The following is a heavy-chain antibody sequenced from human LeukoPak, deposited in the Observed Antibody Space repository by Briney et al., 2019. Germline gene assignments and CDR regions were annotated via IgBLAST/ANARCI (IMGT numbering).Heavy chain of an antibody. CDR2: MNPNSGNT. V-gene: IGHV1-8*01. CDR1: GYTFTSYD. CDR3: ARGALYYYDSSGFGNWFDS. Sequence: GASVKVSCKASGYTFTSYDINWVRQATGQGLEWMGWMNPNSGNTGYAQKFQGRVTMTRNTSISTAYMELSSLTSDDSATYYCARGALYYYDSSGFGNWFDSWGQGTLVTVSS. J-gene: IGHJ5*01. D-gene: IGHD3-22*01.